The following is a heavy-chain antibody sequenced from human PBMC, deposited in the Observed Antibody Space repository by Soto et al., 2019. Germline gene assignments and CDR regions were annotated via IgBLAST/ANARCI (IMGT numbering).Heavy chain of an antibody. CDR3: ARVFTIFGVVSGY. CDR1: GYSFTSHY. CDR2: IYPDGVNI. Sequence: ASVKVSCKAIGYSFTSHYMHWVRQAPGQGLEWMGTIYPDGVNIGYAQKFKGRVTMTKDTSTSTVYMELNSLTSEDTAVYYCARVFTIFGVVSGYWGQGTLVTVSS. D-gene: IGHD3-3*01. J-gene: IGHJ4*02. V-gene: IGHV1-46*01.